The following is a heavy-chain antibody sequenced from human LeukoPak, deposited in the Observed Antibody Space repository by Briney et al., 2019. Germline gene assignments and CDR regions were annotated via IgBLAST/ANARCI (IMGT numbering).Heavy chain of an antibody. CDR2: MSHDGSYE. CDR1: GFTFSSFG. D-gene: IGHD3-10*01. Sequence: PGGSLRLSCAGSGFTFSSFGMHWVRQAPGKGLEWVAVMSHDGSYEYYADSMKGRFTISRDTSKNTLYLQMNSLRAEDTAVYYCAKDGLWFGDLTYFDYWGQGVLVTVSS. V-gene: IGHV3-30*18. J-gene: IGHJ4*02. CDR3: AKDGLWFGDLTYFDY.